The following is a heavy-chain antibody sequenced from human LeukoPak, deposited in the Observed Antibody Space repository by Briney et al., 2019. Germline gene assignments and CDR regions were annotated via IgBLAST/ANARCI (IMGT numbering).Heavy chain of an antibody. CDR1: GFTFDDYG. D-gene: IGHD6-13*01. CDR2: INWNGGST. CDR3: ARDKPSKYSSSWNYYYYYMDV. J-gene: IGHJ6*03. Sequence: PGGSLRLSCAASGFTFDDYGMSWVRQAPGKGLEWVSGINWNGGSTGYADSVKGRFTISRDNGKNSLYLQMNSLRAEDTALYYCARDKPSKYSSSWNYYYYYMDVWGKGTTVTVSS. V-gene: IGHV3-20*04.